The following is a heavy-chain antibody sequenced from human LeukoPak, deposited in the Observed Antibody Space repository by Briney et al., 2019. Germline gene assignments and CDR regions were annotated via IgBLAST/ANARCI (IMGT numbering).Heavy chain of an antibody. V-gene: IGHV4-34*01. Sequence: SETLSLTCTVSGGSISSYYWSWIRQPPGKGLEWIGEINHSGSTNYNPSLKSRVTISVDTSKNQFSLKLSSVTAADTAVYYCARGYSGYDSWYFDYWGQGTLVTVSS. CDR2: INHSGST. CDR3: ARGYSGYDSWYFDY. CDR1: GGSISSYY. D-gene: IGHD5-12*01. J-gene: IGHJ4*02.